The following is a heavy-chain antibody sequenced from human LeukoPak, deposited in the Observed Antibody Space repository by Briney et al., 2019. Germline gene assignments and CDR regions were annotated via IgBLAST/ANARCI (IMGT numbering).Heavy chain of an antibody. V-gene: IGHV1-18*01. D-gene: IGHD1-26*01. CDR3: ARVYSGSYRGAWDYFDY. J-gene: IGHJ4*02. CDR1: GYTFTSYG. Sequence: ASVKVSCKASGYTFTSYGISWVRQAPGQGLEWMGWISAYNGNTNYAQKLQGRVTMTTDTSTSTAYVELRSLRSDDTAVYYCARVYSGSYRGAWDYFDYWGQGTLVTVSS. CDR2: ISAYNGNT.